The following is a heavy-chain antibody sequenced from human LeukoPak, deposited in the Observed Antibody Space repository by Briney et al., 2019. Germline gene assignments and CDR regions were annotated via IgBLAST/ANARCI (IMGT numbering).Heavy chain of an antibody. CDR3: ARDGGGFWSGYSYYGMDV. D-gene: IGHD3-3*01. CDR1: GGSISSYY. J-gene: IGHJ6*02. Sequence: SETLSLTCTVSGGSISSYYWSWIRQPPGKGLEWIGYIYYSGSTNYNPSLKSRVTILVDTSKNQFSLKLSSVTAADTAVYYCARDGGGFWSGYSYYGMDVWGQGTTVTVSS. V-gene: IGHV4-59*01. CDR2: IYYSGST.